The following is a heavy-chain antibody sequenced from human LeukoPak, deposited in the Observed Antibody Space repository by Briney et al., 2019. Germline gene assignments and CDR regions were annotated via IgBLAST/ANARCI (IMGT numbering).Heavy chain of an antibody. CDR3: AKWGDYDVLTGYYDSDY. CDR1: GFTFSNYA. Sequence: GASLRLSCAASGFTFSNYAMSWVRQAPGKGLEWVSAVSGRDTSTYYTDPVKGRFTISRDNSKSTLYLQMNSLSAEDTAIYYCAKWGDYDVLTGYYDSDYWGQGTLVTVSS. CDR2: VSGRDTST. V-gene: IGHV3-23*01. D-gene: IGHD3-9*01. J-gene: IGHJ4*02.